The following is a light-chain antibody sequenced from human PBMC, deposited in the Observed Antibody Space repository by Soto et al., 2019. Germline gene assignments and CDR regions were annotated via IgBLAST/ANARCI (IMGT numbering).Light chain of an antibody. J-gene: IGKJ1*01. CDR1: QSVLYSSNNKNY. CDR3: QQYYSTLWT. V-gene: IGKV4-1*01. CDR2: WAS. Sequence: DIVMTQSPDSLAVSLGERATINCKSSQSVLYSSNNKNYLAWYQQKPGQPPKVLIYWASTRESGVPDRFSGRGSGTCLTLTISSLQAEDVAVYYCQQYYSTLWTFGQGTKVEIK.